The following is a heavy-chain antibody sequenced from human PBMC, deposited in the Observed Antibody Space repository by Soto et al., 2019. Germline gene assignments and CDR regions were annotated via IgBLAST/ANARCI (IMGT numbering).Heavy chain of an antibody. D-gene: IGHD4-4*01. Sequence: EVQLLESGGGLVQPGGSLRLSCAASGFTFSSYAMGWVRQAPGKGLEWVSAISGSGGSTYYADSVKGRFTISRDKSENTLYLQMNSLRAEDTAVYYCAKDLYYSSYPPYYFDFWGQGTMVTVSS. CDR1: GFTFSSYA. V-gene: IGHV3-23*01. CDR2: ISGSGGST. J-gene: IGHJ4*02. CDR3: AKDLYYSSYPPYYFDF.